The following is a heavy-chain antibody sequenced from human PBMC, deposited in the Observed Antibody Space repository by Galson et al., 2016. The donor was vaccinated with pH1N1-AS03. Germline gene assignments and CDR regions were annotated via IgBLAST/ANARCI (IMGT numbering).Heavy chain of an antibody. V-gene: IGHV1-69*06. CDR3: AEDNYYDTGAFYGHFDF. D-gene: IGHD3-22*01. CDR1: EGTFSNFG. Sequence: SVKVSCKASEGTFSNFGISWVRQAPGQGLEWMGGFITIFGTANVAQKFKGRVTITADNLELSSLRSDDTAVYYCAEDNYYDTGAFYGHFDFWGQGTLLVFSS. J-gene: IGHJ4*02. CDR2: FITIFGTA.